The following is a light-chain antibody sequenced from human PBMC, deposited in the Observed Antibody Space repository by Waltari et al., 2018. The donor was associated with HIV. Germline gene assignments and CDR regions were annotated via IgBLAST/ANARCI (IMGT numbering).Light chain of an antibody. CDR1: SSDTGAYDS. CDR2: EVT. J-gene: IGLJ3*02. Sequence: QSALTQPHSASGSLGQSVTISCTGSSSDTGAYDSVSWFQQHPRSAPKLVLYEVTRRPSSVSDRCSGSRSGSTAFLTVAGLQPDDEATYFCSSYGDSLRVLFGGGTNVTVL. V-gene: IGLV2-8*01. CDR3: SSYGDSLRVL.